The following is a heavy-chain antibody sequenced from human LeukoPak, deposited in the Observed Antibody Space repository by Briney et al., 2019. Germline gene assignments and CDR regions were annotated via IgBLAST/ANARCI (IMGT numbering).Heavy chain of an antibody. D-gene: IGHD3-3*01. Sequence: GGSLRLSCSASGFTFSSYAMHWVRQAPGKGLEYVSAISSNGGSTYYADSVKGRFTISRDNSKNTLYLQMSSLRAEDTAVYYCAGFWSGYLTYYYYGVDVWGQGTTVTVSS. V-gene: IGHV3-64D*09. CDR2: ISSNGGST. CDR1: GFTFSSYA. J-gene: IGHJ6*02. CDR3: AGFWSGYLTYYYYGVDV.